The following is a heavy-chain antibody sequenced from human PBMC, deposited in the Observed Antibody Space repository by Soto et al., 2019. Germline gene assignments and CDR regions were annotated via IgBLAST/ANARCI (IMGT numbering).Heavy chain of an antibody. CDR1: GGTFSSYA. V-gene: IGHV1-69*06. Sequence: QVQLVQSGAEVKKPGSSVKVSCKASGGTFSSYAISWVRQAPGQGLEWMGGIIPIFGTANYAQKFQGRVTITAVKSTSTAYMELSSLRSEDTAVYYCARLGNVDTAMVDGMDVWGQGTTVTVSS. D-gene: IGHD5-18*01. CDR2: IIPIFGTA. CDR3: ARLGNVDTAMVDGMDV. J-gene: IGHJ6*02.